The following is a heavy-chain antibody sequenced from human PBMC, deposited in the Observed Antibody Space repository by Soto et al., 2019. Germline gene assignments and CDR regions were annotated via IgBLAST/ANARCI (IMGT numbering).Heavy chain of an antibody. J-gene: IGHJ4*02. CDR2: ISSTTNYI. CDR3: ARESEDLTSNFDY. CDR1: GFTFTRYS. Sequence: GSLRLSCAASGFTFTRYSMNWVRQAPGEGLEWVSSISSTTNYIYYGDSMKGRFTISRDNAKNSLYLEMNSLRAEDTAVYYCARESEDLTSNFDYWGQGTLVTVSS. V-gene: IGHV3-21*06.